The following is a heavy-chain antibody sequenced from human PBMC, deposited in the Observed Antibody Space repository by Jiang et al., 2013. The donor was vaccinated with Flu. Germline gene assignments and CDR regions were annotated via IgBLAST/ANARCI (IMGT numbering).Heavy chain of an antibody. Sequence: LKSRVTISVDTSKNQFSLKLSSVTAADTAVYYCARHYYDSSGYEERNWFDPWGQGTLVTVSS. CDR3: ARHYYDSSGYEERNWFDP. J-gene: IGHJ5*02. D-gene: IGHD3-22*01. V-gene: IGHV4-30-2*05.